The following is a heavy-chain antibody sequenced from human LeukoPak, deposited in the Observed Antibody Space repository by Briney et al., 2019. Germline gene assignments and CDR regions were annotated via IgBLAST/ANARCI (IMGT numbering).Heavy chain of an antibody. Sequence: GSLRLSCAASGFTFSSYAMSWVRQPPGKGLEWIGEINHSGSTNYNPSLKSRVTISVDTSKSQFFLKLNSVAAADTAVYYCARAYSSSGYNWFDPWGQGTLVTVSS. CDR1: GFTFSSYA. J-gene: IGHJ5*02. D-gene: IGHD6-6*01. CDR3: ARAYSSSGYNWFDP. V-gene: IGHV4-34*01. CDR2: INHSGST.